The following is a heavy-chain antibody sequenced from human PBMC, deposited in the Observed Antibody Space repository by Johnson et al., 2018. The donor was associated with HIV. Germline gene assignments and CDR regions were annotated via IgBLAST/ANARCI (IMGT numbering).Heavy chain of an antibody. CDR3: ARSGPNWAFDF. V-gene: IGHV3-20*04. J-gene: IGHJ3*01. D-gene: IGHD1-1*01. CDR1: GFTFSNAW. CDR2: IYWNGVRT. Sequence: VQLVESGGGLVKPGGSLRLSCAGSGFTFSNAWMTWVRQAPGKGLEWVSGIYWNGVRTTYADSVKGRFTISRDNAKNSLYLQMNSLRAEDTAVYYCARSGPNWAFDFWGQGTMVTVSS.